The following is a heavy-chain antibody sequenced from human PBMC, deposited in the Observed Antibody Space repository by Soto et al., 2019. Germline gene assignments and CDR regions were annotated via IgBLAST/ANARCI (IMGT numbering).Heavy chain of an antibody. CDR3: ARGNVYSSGSMYYFDY. J-gene: IGHJ4*02. V-gene: IGHV4-4*02. Sequence: SETLSLTCAVSSGSIDNVYWWSWVRQSPGKGLEWIGETSHDGVTNYNPSLEGRVTISIDKSKNQFSLKLSSVTAADTAVYYCARGNVYSSGSMYYFDYWGQGTLVTVSS. D-gene: IGHD3-22*01. CDR2: TSHDGVT. CDR1: SGSIDNVYW.